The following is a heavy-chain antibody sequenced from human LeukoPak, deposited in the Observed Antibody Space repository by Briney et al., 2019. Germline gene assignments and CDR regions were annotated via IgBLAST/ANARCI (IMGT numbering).Heavy chain of an antibody. Sequence: GGSLRLSCAASGFTFSSYSMNWARQAPGKGLEWVSSISSSSSYIYYADSVKGRFTISRDNAKNSLYLQMNSLRAEDTAVYYCARMSYCSSTSCYDGAFDIWGQGTMVTVSS. CDR2: ISSSSSYI. D-gene: IGHD2-2*01. V-gene: IGHV3-21*01. CDR3: ARMSYCSSTSCYDGAFDI. CDR1: GFTFSSYS. J-gene: IGHJ3*02.